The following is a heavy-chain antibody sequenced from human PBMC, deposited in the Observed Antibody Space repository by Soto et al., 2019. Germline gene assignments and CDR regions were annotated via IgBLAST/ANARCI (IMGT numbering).Heavy chain of an antibody. Sequence: QVQLEQSGAAVQKPGSSVKVSCKASGGTLSDHGVAWLRQAPGQGLEWMGGPIPVFNAPKYAPKFQGRVTIAADKSTNIAYMELSSLRSEDTALYYCARGVFDSGNNYTGPSAFDIWGQGTMVIVSS. CDR3: ARGVFDSGNNYTGPSAFDI. D-gene: IGHD3-10*01. J-gene: IGHJ3*02. CDR1: GGTLSDHG. V-gene: IGHV1-69*06. CDR2: PIPVFNAP.